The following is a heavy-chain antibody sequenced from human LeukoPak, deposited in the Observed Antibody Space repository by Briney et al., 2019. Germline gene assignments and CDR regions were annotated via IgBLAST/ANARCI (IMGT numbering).Heavy chain of an antibody. J-gene: IGHJ4*02. D-gene: IGHD5-18*01. V-gene: IGHV3-33*08. CDR2: IWYDGSNK. CDR1: GFTFSSYG. Sequence: GGSLRLSCAASGFTFSSYGMHWVRQAPGKGLEWVSLIWYDGSNKYYADSVKGRFTISRDNSKNTLNLQMNSLRAEDTALYYCARDRAMVVGSSWYYDYWGQGTLVTVSS. CDR3: ARDRAMVVGSSWYYDY.